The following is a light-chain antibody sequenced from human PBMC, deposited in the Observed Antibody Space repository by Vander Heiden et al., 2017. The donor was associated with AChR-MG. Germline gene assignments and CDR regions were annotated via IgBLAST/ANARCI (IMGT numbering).Light chain of an antibody. CDR2: WAS. V-gene: IGKV4-1*01. J-gene: IGKJ1*01. CDR1: QSVLSSSNNKNY. CDR3: QQYYSSPWT. Sequence: DIVMTQSPDSLAVSLGERATVHCTSSQSVLSSSNNKNYLAWYQLKPGQPPKLLIYWASTRESGVPDRFSGSGSGTDFTLTISSLQAEDVAVYYCQQYYSSPWTFGQGTKVEI.